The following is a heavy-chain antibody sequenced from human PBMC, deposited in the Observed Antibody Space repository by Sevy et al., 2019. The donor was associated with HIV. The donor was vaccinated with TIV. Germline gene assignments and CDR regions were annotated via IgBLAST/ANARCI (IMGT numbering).Heavy chain of an antibody. CDR2: ISYDGSNK. V-gene: IGHV3-30*18. J-gene: IGHJ3*02. D-gene: IGHD3-22*01. Sequence: GGSLRLSCAASGFTFSSYGIHWVRQAPGKGLEWVAVISYDGSNKYYADSVKGRFTISRDNSKNTLYLQMNSLRAEDTAVYYCAKDGLGYYYDSSGYGADAFDIWGQGTMVTVSS. CDR1: GFTFSSYG. CDR3: AKDGLGYYYDSSGYGADAFDI.